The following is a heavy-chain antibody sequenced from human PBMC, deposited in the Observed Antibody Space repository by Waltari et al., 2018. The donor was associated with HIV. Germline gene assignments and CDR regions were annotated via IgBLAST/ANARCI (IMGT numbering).Heavy chain of an antibody. CDR1: GDSISSYNW. J-gene: IGHJ5*02. D-gene: IGHD4-17*01. V-gene: IGHV4-4*02. CDR2: TYHSGST. CDR3: ARAGTGDYGSSRFDP. Sequence: QVQLQESGPGLVKPSETLSLSCGVSGDSISSYNWWGWVRQPPGKGLEWLGETYHSGSTNDNSSLKSRVTISVDKSKNQVSLKRRSVTAADTAVYYCARAGTGDYGSSRFDPWGQGTLVTVSS.